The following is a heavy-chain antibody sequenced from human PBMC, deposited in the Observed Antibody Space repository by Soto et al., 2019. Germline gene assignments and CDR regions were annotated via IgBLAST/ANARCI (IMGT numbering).Heavy chain of an antibody. D-gene: IGHD1-26*01. CDR1: TFSSYA. CDR2: ISYDGRVK. J-gene: IGHJ4*02. CDR3: ARDFIVGAPDYFDY. V-gene: IGHV3-30*04. Sequence: TFSSYAMSWVRQAPGKGLEWVAVISYDGRVKYYVDSVKGRFTISRDDSKNTLYLQMNSLRVDDTAVYYCARDFIVGAPDYFDYWGQGTLVTVSS.